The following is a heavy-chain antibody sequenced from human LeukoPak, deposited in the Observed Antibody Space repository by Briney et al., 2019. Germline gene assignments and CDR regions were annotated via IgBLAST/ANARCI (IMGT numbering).Heavy chain of an antibody. CDR3: TRHNRYSGVFDY. V-gene: IGHV3-73*01. J-gene: IGHJ4*02. CDR1: GFTFSGSA. CDR2: IRSKANSYAT. D-gene: IGHD3-10*01. Sequence: PGGSLRLSCAASGFTFSGSAMHWVRQASGKGLEWVGRIRSKANSYATAYAASVKGRFTISRDDSKNTAYLQMISLKTEDTAVYYCTRHNRYSGVFDYWGQGTLVTVSS.